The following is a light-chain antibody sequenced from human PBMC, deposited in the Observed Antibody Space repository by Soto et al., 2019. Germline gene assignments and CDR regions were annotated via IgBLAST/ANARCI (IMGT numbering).Light chain of an antibody. Sequence: QSALTQPASVSGSPGQSITISCTGTSSDVGAYNYVSWYQQYPGKAPKLMIYDVSNRPSGLSNRFSGSKSGNTASLTISGLQAEDEDDYYCSSYTSSNTVVFGGGTKLTVL. CDR2: DVS. J-gene: IGLJ2*01. V-gene: IGLV2-14*01. CDR1: SSDVGAYNY. CDR3: SSYTSSNTVV.